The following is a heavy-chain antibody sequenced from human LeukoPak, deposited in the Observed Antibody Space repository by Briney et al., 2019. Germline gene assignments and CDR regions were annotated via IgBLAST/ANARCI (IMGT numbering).Heavy chain of an antibody. D-gene: IGHD1-7*01. J-gene: IGHJ4*02. CDR2: ISKDGSDK. V-gene: IGHV3-30-3*01. CDR1: GFTFSDYA. CDR3: ARDYWWNYDY. Sequence: PGGSLRLSCAASGFTFSDYAMHWVRQAPGKGLEWVAVISKDGSDKYYPGSVRGRFTISRDNSKNTIYLQMASLRAEDTAIYYCARDYWWNYDYWGQGTLVTVSS.